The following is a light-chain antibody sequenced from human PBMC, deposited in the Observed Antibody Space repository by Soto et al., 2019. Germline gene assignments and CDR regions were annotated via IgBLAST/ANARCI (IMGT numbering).Light chain of an antibody. CDR1: HDIKNY. CDR3: QQFDVLPPYT. Sequence: DIQLTQSPPSLSSSEGDRVPITCQASHDIKNYLNWYQQKPGKAPKLLIYDADNLQTGVPSRFSGSGAGTSCTFTIDSLPPKDVATYFCQQFDVLPPYTLDHGTKVEVK. J-gene: IGKJ2*01. V-gene: IGKV1-33*01. CDR2: DAD.